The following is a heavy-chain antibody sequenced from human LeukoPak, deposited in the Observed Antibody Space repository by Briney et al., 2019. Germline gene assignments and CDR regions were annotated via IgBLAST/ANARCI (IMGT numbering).Heavy chain of an antibody. V-gene: IGHV3-48*03. D-gene: IGHD3-10*01. CDR3: ARVYRFGEFWRRFDY. CDR1: GFTFSSYE. CDR2: ISSSGSTI. J-gene: IGHJ4*02. Sequence: GGSLRLSCAASGFTFSSYEMNWVRQAPGKGLEWVSYISSSGSTIYYADSVKGRFTISRDNAKNSLYLQMNSLRAEDTAVYYCARVYRFGEFWRRFDYWGQGTLVTVSS.